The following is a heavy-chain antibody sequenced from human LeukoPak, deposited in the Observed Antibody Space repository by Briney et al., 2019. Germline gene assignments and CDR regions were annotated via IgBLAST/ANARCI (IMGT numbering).Heavy chain of an antibody. CDR1: GFTFSSYA. D-gene: IGHD4-23*01. CDR2: ISGSGGST. Sequence: GGSLRLSCAASGFTFSSYAMSWVRQAPGKGLEWVSAISGSGGSTYYADSVKGRFTISRDNSKNTLYLKMNSLRAEDTAVYYCAKDHLAVVNAFDIWGQGTMVTVSS. CDR3: AKDHLAVVNAFDI. V-gene: IGHV3-23*01. J-gene: IGHJ3*02.